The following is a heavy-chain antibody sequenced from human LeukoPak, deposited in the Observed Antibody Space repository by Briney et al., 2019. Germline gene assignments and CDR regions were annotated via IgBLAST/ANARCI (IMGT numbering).Heavy chain of an antibody. V-gene: IGHV4-34*01. Sequence: SETLSLTCAVYGGSFSGYYWSWIRQPPEKGLEWIGEINHSGSTNYNPSLKSRVTISVDTSKNQFSLNLSSVTAADTAVYYCTSLLMTTVTLGWGQGTLVTVSS. CDR2: INHSGST. CDR3: TSLLMTTVTLG. J-gene: IGHJ4*02. D-gene: IGHD4-11*01. CDR1: GGSFSGYY.